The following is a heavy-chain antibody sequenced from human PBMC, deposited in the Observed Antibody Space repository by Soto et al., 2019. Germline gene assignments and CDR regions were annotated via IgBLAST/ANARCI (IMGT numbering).Heavy chain of an antibody. CDR2: ISVSGGST. D-gene: IGHD5-12*01. V-gene: IGHV3-23*01. CDR1: GFTFRSYA. J-gene: IGHJ4*02. Sequence: GGALRLSCAASGFTFRSYAISWVRQAPGKGLEWVSAISVSGGSTYYADSVKGRFTISRDNSKNTLYLQMNSLRAEDTAVYYCAKQSGYSGYDSWASFDYWGQGTLVTVPQ. CDR3: AKQSGYSGYDSWASFDY.